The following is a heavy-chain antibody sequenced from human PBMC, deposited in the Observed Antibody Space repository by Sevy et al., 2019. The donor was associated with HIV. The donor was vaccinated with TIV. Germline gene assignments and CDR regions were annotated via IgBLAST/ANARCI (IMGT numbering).Heavy chain of an antibody. CDR1: GFTFTSDY. Sequence: GGSLRLSCAASGFTFTSDYMHWVRQPPGKGLVWVSHIYTDGKIIRYADSVKGRFTTSRDNAKNTLYLQMNSLRAEDTAVYYCARGSRGTFGSWGQGTLVTVSS. J-gene: IGHJ4*02. D-gene: IGHD1-26*01. CDR2: IYTDGKII. CDR3: ARGSRGTFGS. V-gene: IGHV3-74*01.